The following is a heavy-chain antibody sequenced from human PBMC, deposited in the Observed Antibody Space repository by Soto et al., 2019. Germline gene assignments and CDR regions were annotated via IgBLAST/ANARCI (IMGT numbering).Heavy chain of an antibody. CDR1: GYRFTSQW. CDR3: AVELSTAFDV. D-gene: IGHD3-16*02. CDR2: IYPSDSDT. V-gene: IGHV5-51*01. J-gene: IGHJ3*01. Sequence: RGESLKISCKVSGYRFTSQWIGWVRQRPGKGLEWMGIIYPSDSDTRYSPSFQGQVTISADKSISTAYLQWSSLRASDTAMYYCAVELSTAFDVWGQGTLVTV.